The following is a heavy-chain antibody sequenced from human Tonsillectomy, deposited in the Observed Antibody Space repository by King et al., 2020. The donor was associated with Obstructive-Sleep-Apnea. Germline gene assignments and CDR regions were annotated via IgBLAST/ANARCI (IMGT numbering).Heavy chain of an antibody. V-gene: IGHV3-21*01. CDR1: GFTFSSYS. Sequence: VQLVESGGGLVKPGGSLRLSCAASGFTFSSYSMNWVRQAPGKGLEWVSSINSISSYIYYADAVKGRFTISRDNAKNSLYLQMNRLRAEDTAVYYCARVNHAKYYDFWSGYLGGYYYYGMDVWGQGTTVTVSS. D-gene: IGHD3-3*01. CDR2: INSISSYI. J-gene: IGHJ6*02. CDR3: ARVNHAKYYDFWSGYLGGYYYYGMDV.